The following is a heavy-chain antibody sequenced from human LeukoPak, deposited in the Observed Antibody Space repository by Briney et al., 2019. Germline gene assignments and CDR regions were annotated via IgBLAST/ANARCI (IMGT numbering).Heavy chain of an antibody. Sequence: GGSLRLSCAASGFTFSDYYMSWIRQAPGKGLEWVSYISSSGSTIYYADSVKGRFTISRDNAKNSLYLQMNSLGAEDTAVYYCARDRKSYGYLGLVDYWGQGTLVTVSS. D-gene: IGHD5-18*01. V-gene: IGHV3-11*01. CDR2: ISSSGSTI. CDR3: ARDRKSYGYLGLVDY. CDR1: GFTFSDYY. J-gene: IGHJ4*02.